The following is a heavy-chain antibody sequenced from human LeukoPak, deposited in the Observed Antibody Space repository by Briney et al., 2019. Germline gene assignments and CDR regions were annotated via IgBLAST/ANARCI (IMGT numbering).Heavy chain of an antibody. CDR1: GGSINSGSYY. V-gene: IGHV4-39*01. J-gene: IGHJ4*02. D-gene: IGHD3-16*01. Sequence: SETLSLTCTVSGGSINSGSYYWGWIRQPPGKGPDWIGTISYSGRDHYNPSLKSRVTISVDTSKNQFALRLTSVTAADTAVYYCARVGRTVAYVEYWGQGTLVTVSS. CDR2: ISYSGRD. CDR3: ARVGRTVAYVEY.